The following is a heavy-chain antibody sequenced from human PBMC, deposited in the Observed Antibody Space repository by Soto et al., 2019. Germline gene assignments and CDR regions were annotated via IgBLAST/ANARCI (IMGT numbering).Heavy chain of an antibody. J-gene: IGHJ5*02. Sequence: ASVKLSCKASGYTFTGYYMHWVRQAPGQGLEWMGWINPNSGGTNYAQKFQGRVTMTRDTSISTAYMELSRLRSDDTAVYYCASSYYGSGSYYNWFDPWGQGTLVTVSS. V-gene: IGHV1-2*02. D-gene: IGHD3-10*01. CDR1: GYTFTGYY. CDR2: INPNSGGT. CDR3: ASSYYGSGSYYNWFDP.